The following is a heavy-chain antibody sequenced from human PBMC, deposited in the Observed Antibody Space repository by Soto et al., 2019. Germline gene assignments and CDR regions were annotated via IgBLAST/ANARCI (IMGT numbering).Heavy chain of an antibody. Sequence: QAQLVQSGPEVKKPGASVKVSCKGSGYTFNSFGITWVRQAPGQGLEWMGWISGYNANTKYAQKFQGRVTMTTDTATSTAHMELRSLRSDDTALYSCASYFWSGRLPYHVDYWGQGPLVTVSS. CDR1: GYTFNSFG. CDR2: ISGYNANT. V-gene: IGHV1-18*01. J-gene: IGHJ4*02. D-gene: IGHD3-3*01. CDR3: ASYFWSGRLPYHVDY.